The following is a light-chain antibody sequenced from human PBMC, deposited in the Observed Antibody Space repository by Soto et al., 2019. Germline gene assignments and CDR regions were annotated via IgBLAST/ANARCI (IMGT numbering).Light chain of an antibody. Sequence: QSALTQPRSVSGSPGQSVTISCTGTSSDVGGYNYVSRYQLHPGTAPKLMIYDVSKRPSGVPDRFSGSKSGNTASLTISGLQAEDEADYYCCSYAGSYTWVFGGGTKLTVL. J-gene: IGLJ3*02. CDR1: SSDVGGYNY. CDR2: DVS. CDR3: CSYAGSYTWV. V-gene: IGLV2-11*01.